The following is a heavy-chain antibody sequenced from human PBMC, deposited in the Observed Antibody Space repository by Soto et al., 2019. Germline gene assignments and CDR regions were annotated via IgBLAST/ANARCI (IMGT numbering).Heavy chain of an antibody. CDR2: ISYDGSNK. CDR1: GFTFSSYG. D-gene: IGHD4-17*01. Sequence: GGSLRLSCAASGFTFSSYGMHWVRQAPGKGLEWVAVISYDGSNKYYADSVKGRFTISRDNSKNTLYLQMNSLRAEDTAVYYCAKGYDYGDYVGYFDYWGQGTLVTVSS. V-gene: IGHV3-30*18. J-gene: IGHJ4*02. CDR3: AKGYDYGDYVGYFDY.